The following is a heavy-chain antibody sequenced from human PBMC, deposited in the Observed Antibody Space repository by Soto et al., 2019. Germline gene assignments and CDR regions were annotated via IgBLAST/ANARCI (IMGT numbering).Heavy chain of an antibody. V-gene: IGHV3-30*03. CDR2: ISHDGSNK. D-gene: IGHD2-2*01. Sequence: GGSLRLSCAASGFTFSTYGMHWVRQAPGKGLEWVAVISHDGSNKYYADSVKGRFTISRDNAKNSLYLQMNSLRAEDTAVYYCAREYCSSTSCLNWFDPWGQGTLVTVSS. CDR3: AREYCSSTSCLNWFDP. CDR1: GFTFSTYG. J-gene: IGHJ5*02.